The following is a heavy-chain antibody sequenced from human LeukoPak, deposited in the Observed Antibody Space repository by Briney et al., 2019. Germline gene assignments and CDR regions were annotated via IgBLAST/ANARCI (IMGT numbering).Heavy chain of an antibody. D-gene: IGHD5-12*01. CDR2: INSDGSST. CDR3: ARGPSGYHNT. CDR1: GFTFSSYG. V-gene: IGHV3-23*01. J-gene: IGHJ4*02. Sequence: PGGSLRLSCAASGFTFSSYGMSWVRQAPGKGLEWVSRINSDGSSTYYADSVKGWFTISRDNSKNTLYLQMNSLRAEDTAVYYCARGPSGYHNTGGQGTLVTVSS.